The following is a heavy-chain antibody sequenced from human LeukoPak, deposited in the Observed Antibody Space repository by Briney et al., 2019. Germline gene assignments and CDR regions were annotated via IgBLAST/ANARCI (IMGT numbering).Heavy chain of an antibody. CDR3: ATDMYSSGWLSLNWFDP. V-gene: IGHV3-30*04. CDR2: ISYDGSNK. J-gene: IGHJ5*02. Sequence: GRSLRLSCAASGFTFSSYAMHWVRQAPGKGLEWVAVISYDGSNKYYADSVKGRFTISGDNSKNTVYLQMNSLRAEDTAVYYCATDMYSSGWLSLNWFDPWGQGTLVTVSS. CDR1: GFTFSSYA. D-gene: IGHD6-19*01.